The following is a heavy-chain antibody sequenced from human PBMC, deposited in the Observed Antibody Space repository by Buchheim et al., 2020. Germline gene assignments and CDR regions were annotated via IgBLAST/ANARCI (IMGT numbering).Heavy chain of an antibody. Sequence: EVQLVESGGGLVKPGGSLRLSCAASGFTFSSYSMNWVRQAPGKGLEWVSSISSSSSYIYYADSVKGRLTISRDNAKNSLYLQMNSLRAEDTAVYYCARALRTLSPAYGMDVWGQGTT. CDR2: ISSSSSYI. J-gene: IGHJ6*02. CDR3: ARALRTLSPAYGMDV. V-gene: IGHV3-21*01. D-gene: IGHD3-16*02. CDR1: GFTFSSYS.